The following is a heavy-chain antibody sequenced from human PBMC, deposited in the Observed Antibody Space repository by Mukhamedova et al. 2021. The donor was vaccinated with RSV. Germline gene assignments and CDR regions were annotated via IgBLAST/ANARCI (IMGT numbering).Heavy chain of an antibody. J-gene: IGHJ4*02. D-gene: IGHD3-3*01. CDR2: PIFGTA. V-gene: IGHV1-69*01. CDR3: ARGYDFWSGYWGYFDY. Sequence: PIFGTANYAQKFQGRVTITADESTSTAYMELSSLRSEDTAVYYCARGYDFWSGYWGYFDYWGQGTLVTVSS.